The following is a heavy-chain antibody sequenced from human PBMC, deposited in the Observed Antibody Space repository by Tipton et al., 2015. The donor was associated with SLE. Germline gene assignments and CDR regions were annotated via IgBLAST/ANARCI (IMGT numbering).Heavy chain of an antibody. CDR3: AKSGYYGSGIFDTFDL. V-gene: IGHV4-38-2*01. CDR1: CYSIRSGYY. Sequence: TLSLTCSVSCYSIRSGYYWGWFRQSPGKGLEGIGSIFHSGSAYYNPSLKSRVTMSVDTSKNECSVRVRSVTAADTAVYYCAKSGYYGSGIFDTFDLWGQGTMVTVSS. CDR2: IFHSGSA. D-gene: IGHD3-10*01. J-gene: IGHJ3*01.